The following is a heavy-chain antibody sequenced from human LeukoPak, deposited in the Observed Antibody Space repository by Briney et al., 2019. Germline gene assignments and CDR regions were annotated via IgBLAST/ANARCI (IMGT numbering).Heavy chain of an antibody. D-gene: IGHD1/OR15-1a*01. V-gene: IGHV4-34*01. CDR3: ARERNRRATFYQPPLDY. CDR1: SGSFTSIY. Sequence: PSETLSLTCAVYSGSFTSIYWSWIRQPPGKGLEWIGETSHSGSPNYNPSLKSRVTMSVDTPKNQFSLRLSSVTAADTAIYYCARERNRRATFYQPPLDYWGQGTLVTVSA. J-gene: IGHJ4*02. CDR2: TSHSGSP.